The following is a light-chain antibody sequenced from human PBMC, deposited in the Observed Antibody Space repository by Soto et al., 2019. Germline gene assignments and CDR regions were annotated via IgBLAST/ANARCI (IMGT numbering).Light chain of an antibody. Sequence: DIQMTQYPSSVAAAVGDRVTITCRASQGISQWLAWYQHKPGTAPKLLIFGAFSLQRGVHSRFAVSGSGSEFTLTIKSLQPEDVATYGCQQFTTFPRTFGQGTEVEIK. CDR1: QGISQW. J-gene: IGKJ1*01. V-gene: IGKV1-12*01. CDR3: QQFTTFPRT. CDR2: GAF.